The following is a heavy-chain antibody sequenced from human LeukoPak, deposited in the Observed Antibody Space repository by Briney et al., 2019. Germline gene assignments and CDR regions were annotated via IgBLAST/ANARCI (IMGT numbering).Heavy chain of an antibody. CDR3: ASGHQFASGWYDYYFDY. CDR2: IYYTGST. Sequence: VKPSETLSLTCTVSGGSISRNEYYWGWIRQSPEKGLELIGRIYYTGSTYYSPSLKSRVTISVDTSKNQFSLEVSSVTAADTAMYYCASGHQFASGWYDYYFDYWGQGTLVAVSS. J-gene: IGHJ4*02. D-gene: IGHD6-19*01. V-gene: IGHV4-39*01. CDR1: GGSISRNEYY.